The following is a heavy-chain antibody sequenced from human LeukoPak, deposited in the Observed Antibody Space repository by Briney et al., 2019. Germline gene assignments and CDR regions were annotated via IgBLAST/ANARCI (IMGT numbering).Heavy chain of an antibody. Sequence: SETLSLTCTVSGGSISSYYWSWIRQPPGKGLEWIGYIYYSGSTSYNPSLKSRVTISVDTSKNQFSLKLSSVTAADTAVYYCARGAAAGTWSYYFDYWGQGTLVTVSS. CDR2: IYYSGST. J-gene: IGHJ4*02. D-gene: IGHD6-13*01. CDR3: ARGAAAGTWSYYFDY. V-gene: IGHV4-59*01. CDR1: GGSISSYY.